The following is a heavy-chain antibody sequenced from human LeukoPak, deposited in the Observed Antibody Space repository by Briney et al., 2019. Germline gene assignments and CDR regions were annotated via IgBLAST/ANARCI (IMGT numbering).Heavy chain of an antibody. Sequence: GGSLRLSCAASGFTVSSNYMSWVRQAPGKGLEWVSVIYSDGRSYYADSVKGRFTISRDNSKNTLYLQMNSLRAEDTALYYCARESSSGYYLSYWGQGTLVAVSS. V-gene: IGHV3-66*01. D-gene: IGHD3-22*01. J-gene: IGHJ4*02. CDR1: GFTVSSNY. CDR2: IYSDGRS. CDR3: ARESSSGYYLSY.